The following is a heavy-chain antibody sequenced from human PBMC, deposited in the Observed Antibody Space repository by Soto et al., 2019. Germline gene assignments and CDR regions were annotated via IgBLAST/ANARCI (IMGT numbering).Heavy chain of an antibody. CDR2: IDSGGRAI. CDR3: ASGALELELQYFYGMDV. CDR1: GFTFSDYY. J-gene: IGHJ6*02. Sequence: LRLSCAASGFTFSDYYMSWIRQAPGKGLEWVSYIDSGGRAIYYADSVKGRFTISRDNAKSTLYLQLNSLRAEDTAVYYCASGALELELQYFYGMDVWGQGTTVTVSS. D-gene: IGHD1-7*01. V-gene: IGHV3-11*01.